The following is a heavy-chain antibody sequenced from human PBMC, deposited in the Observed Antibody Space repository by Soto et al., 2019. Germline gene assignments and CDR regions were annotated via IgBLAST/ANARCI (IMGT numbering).Heavy chain of an antibody. CDR2: INHDGGT. CDR3: ARGSRRSGYSPRVPFDS. CDR1: CGSLSVYY. Sequence: SETLSLTCAGNCGSLSVYYWIWILPPPGKGLEWIAEINHDGGTNYNPSLESRVTISLDTSNQFSLKMTTVTAADTAVYFCARGSRRSGYSPRVPFDSWGQGTLVTVSS. V-gene: IGHV4-34*01. J-gene: IGHJ4*02. D-gene: IGHD3-22*01.